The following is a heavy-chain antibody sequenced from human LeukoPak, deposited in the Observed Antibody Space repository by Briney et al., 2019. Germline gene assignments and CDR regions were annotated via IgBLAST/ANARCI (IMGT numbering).Heavy chain of an antibody. V-gene: IGHV3-23*01. CDR2: ISGSGGST. CDR1: GFTFSSYA. D-gene: IGHD2-2*01. Sequence: PGGSLRLSCAASGFTFSSYAMSWVRQAPGKGLEWVSAISGSGGSTYYADSVKGRFTISRDNSKNTLYLQMNSLRAEDTAVYYCAKYCSSTSCSFRAFDIWGQGTMVTVSS. CDR3: AKYCSSTSCSFRAFDI. J-gene: IGHJ3*02.